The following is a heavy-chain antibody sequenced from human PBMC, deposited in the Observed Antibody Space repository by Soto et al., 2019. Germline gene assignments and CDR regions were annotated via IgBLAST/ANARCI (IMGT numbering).Heavy chain of an antibody. V-gene: IGHV3-15*07. CDR1: GFSFSNAW. Sequence: EVQLVESGGGVVKPGGSLRLSCAASGFSFSNAWMNWVRQAPGKGLEWVGRIKRNIDGEKTDYAAPVKGRFTISRDDSKHTLSLQMNSRKADDTAVYYCTTGSVEGVWGQGTTVTVSS. CDR2: IKRNIDGEKT. J-gene: IGHJ6*02. CDR3: TTGSVEGV.